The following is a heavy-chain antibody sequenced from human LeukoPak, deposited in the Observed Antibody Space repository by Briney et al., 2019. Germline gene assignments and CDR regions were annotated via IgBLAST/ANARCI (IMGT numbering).Heavy chain of an antibody. CDR1: GFTFSSFT. J-gene: IGHJ4*02. Sequence: GGSLRLSCAASGFTFSSFTMNWARQLPGKGLEWISYISLGNSTMFYADSVKGRFTISRDNAKNSLYLQMNSLRDDDTAVYYCARVGNGRSWDYWGQGTLVSVSS. D-gene: IGHD2-15*01. V-gene: IGHV3-48*02. CDR3: ARVGNGRSWDY. CDR2: ISLGNSTM.